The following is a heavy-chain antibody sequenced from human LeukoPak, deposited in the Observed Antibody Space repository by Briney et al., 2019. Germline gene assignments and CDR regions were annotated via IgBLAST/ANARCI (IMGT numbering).Heavy chain of an antibody. D-gene: IGHD2-15*01. CDR2: ISGSGGST. J-gene: IGHJ4*02. V-gene: IGHV3-23*01. CDR3: AKDRRCSGGSCYSWVS. CDR1: GLTFSSYA. Sequence: PGGSLRLSCAASGLTFSSYAMSWVRQAPGKGLEWVSAISGSGGSTYYADSVKGRFTISRDNSKNTLYLQMNSLRAEDTAVYYCAKDRRCSGGSCYSWVSWGQGTLVTVSS.